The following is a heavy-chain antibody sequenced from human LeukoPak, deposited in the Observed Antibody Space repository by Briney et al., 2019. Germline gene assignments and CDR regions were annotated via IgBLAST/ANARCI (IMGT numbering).Heavy chain of an antibody. CDR3: ARPPYSSGWSVLDY. D-gene: IGHD6-19*01. CDR1: GITFSNHW. V-gene: IGHV3-7*01. CDR2: IKQDGSEK. Sequence: GGSLRLSCVASGITFSNHWMKWVRQAPGKGLEWVANIKQDGSEKFYVDSVKGRFTISRDNAKNSLYLQMNSLRAEDTAVYYCARPPYSSGWSVLDYWGQGTLVTVSS. J-gene: IGHJ4*02.